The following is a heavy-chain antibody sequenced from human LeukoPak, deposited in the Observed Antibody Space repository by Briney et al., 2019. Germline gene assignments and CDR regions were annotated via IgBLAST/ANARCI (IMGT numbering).Heavy chain of an antibody. V-gene: IGHV3-21*01. J-gene: IGHJ4*02. CDR1: GFTFSSYS. CDR3: AKDILAAGLFFDY. CDR2: ISSSSSYI. Sequence: GRSLRLSCAASGFTFSSYSMNWVRQAPGEGLEWVSSISSSSSYIYYADSVKGRFTISRDNAKNSLYLQMNSLRAEDTAVYYCAKDILAAGLFFDYWGQGTLVTVSS. D-gene: IGHD6-13*01.